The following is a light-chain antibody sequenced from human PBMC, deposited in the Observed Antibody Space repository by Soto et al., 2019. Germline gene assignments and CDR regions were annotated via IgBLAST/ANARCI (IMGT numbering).Light chain of an antibody. J-gene: IGKJ1*01. CDR2: GAS. CDR1: QSVRSE. Sequence: EIVMTQSPASLSVSPGERVTLSCRASQSVRSELAWYQQKSGQPPRLLIYGASTRATGIPARFSGSGSGTEFTLTINDLQSEDVAVYYCQQYYTTRWTFGQGTKVEIK. V-gene: IGKV3-15*01. CDR3: QQYYTTRWT.